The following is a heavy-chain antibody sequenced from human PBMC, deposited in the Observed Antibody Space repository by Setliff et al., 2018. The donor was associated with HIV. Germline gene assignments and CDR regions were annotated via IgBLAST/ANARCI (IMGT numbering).Heavy chain of an antibody. CDR1: GFTFSSYA. D-gene: IGHD2-8*02. Sequence: GGSLRLSCATYGFTFSSYAMYWVRQAPGKGLEYVSAINSNGGSTYYADSVKGRFTISRDNSKSTVYLQMGSLRAEDMAVYYCASARIPTGGTSTSLDFWGQGALVTVSS. CDR3: ASARIPTGGTSTSLDF. V-gene: IGHV3-64*02. CDR2: INSNGGST. J-gene: IGHJ4*02.